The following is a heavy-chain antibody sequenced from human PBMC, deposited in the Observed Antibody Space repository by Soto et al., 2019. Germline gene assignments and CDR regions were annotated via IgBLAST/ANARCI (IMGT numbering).Heavy chain of an antibody. V-gene: IGHV1-18*01. J-gene: IGHJ3*02. CDR2: INPYNGNT. CDR3: ARDLLYSTRATVRFDI. CDR1: GYTFTNYG. Sequence: VQLVQSGVEVKKPGASVKVSCKASGYTFTNYGISWVRQAPGQGLEWMGWINPYNGNTNYAQKAQARVTMTTETSTSTAYMELRSLRPDDTAVYYCARDLLYSTRATVRFDIWGQGTMLTVSS. D-gene: IGHD6-13*01.